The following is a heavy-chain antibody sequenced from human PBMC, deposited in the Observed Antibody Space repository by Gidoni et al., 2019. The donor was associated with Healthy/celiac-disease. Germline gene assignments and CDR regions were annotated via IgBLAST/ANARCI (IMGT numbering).Heavy chain of an antibody. J-gene: IGHJ6*03. CDR2: INWNGGST. Sequence: EVQLVESGGGVVRPGGSLRLSGAASGFTVDDYGLGWVRQAPGKGLAWVSGINWNGGSTGYADSVKGRFTISRDNAKNSLYLQMNSLRAEDTSLYHCARGPYYDFSSYMDVWGKGTTVTVSS. D-gene: IGHD3-3*01. CDR3: ARGPYYDFSSYMDV. V-gene: IGHV3-20*01. CDR1: GFTVDDYG.